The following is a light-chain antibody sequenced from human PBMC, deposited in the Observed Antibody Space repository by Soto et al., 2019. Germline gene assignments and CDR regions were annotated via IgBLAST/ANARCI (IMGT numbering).Light chain of an antibody. CDR2: RNN. CDR3: ATWDDILGGPV. Sequence: QSVLTQPPTASGTPGQRVTISCSGGSSNVGTNYVYWYRHLPGTAPNLLMYRNNRRPSGGPDRCSGSKSGTSASLAISGRLSDDEAIYYCATWDDILGGPVLGGGTKVTVL. V-gene: IGLV1-47*01. J-gene: IGLJ2*01. CDR1: SSNVGTNY.